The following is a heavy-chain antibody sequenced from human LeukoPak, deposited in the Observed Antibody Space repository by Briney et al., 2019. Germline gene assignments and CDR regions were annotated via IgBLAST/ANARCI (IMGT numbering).Heavy chain of an antibody. CDR2: ISSSSSYI. D-gene: IGHD4-17*01. CDR3: ARDRTAGDYVRDADWFDP. J-gene: IGHJ5*02. Sequence: GGSLRLSCAASGFTFSRSDMNWVRQAPGKGLEWVSSISSSSSYIYYTDSLKGRFTISRDNAKNSLYLQMNSLRAEDTAVYYCARDRTAGDYVRDADWFDPWGRGTLVTVSS. CDR1: GFTFSRSD. V-gene: IGHV3-21*01.